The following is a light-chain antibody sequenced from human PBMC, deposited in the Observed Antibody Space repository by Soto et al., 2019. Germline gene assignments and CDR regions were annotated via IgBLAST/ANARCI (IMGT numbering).Light chain of an antibody. V-gene: IGLV2-14*01. CDR1: SSDVGGYDY. CDR2: EVT. J-gene: IGLJ3*02. Sequence: QSALTQPASVSGSPGQSITISCTGTSSDVGGYDYVSWYQHHPGKAPKLVISEVTNWPSGVSDRFSGSRSGNTASLTISGLQAEDEADYYCSSYTTSSTLVFGGGTKLTVL. CDR3: SSYTTSSTLV.